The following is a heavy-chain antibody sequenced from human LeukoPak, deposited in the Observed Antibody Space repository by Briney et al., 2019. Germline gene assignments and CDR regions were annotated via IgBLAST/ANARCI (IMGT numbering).Heavy chain of an antibody. J-gene: IGHJ3*02. CDR1: GDSVSSNTAA. Sequence: PSQTLSLTCAISGDSVSSNTAAWSWFRQSPSRGLEWLGRTYYRSNWYYDYATSVKSRVSINPDTSKNQFSLQLNSVTPEDTAVYYCARDSGMGNDAFDIWGQGTMVTVS. V-gene: IGHV6-1*01. CDR2: TYYRSNWYY. D-gene: IGHD6-19*01. CDR3: ARDSGMGNDAFDI.